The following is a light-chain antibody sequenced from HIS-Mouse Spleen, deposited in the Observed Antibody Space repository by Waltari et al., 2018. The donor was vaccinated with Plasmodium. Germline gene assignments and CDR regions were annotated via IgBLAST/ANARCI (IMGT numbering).Light chain of an antibody. Sequence: QSALTQPASVSGSPGQSITLSCTGTSSDVGSYTLTSWYQQHPGKAPKLMIYEGSKRPSGVSNRFSGSKSGNTASLTISGLQAEDEADYYCCSYAGSSTYVFGTGTKVTVL. CDR2: EGS. V-gene: IGLV2-23*01. CDR3: CSYAGSSTYV. J-gene: IGLJ1*01. CDR1: SSDVGSYTL.